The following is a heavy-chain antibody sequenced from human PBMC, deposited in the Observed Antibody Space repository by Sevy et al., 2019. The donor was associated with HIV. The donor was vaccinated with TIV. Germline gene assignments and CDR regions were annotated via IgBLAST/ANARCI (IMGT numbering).Heavy chain of an antibody. D-gene: IGHD3-3*01. CDR1: GFTFSSYW. CDR2: IRYDGSNK. Sequence: GESLKISCAASGFTFSSYWMHWVRQAPGKGLEWVAFIRYDGSNKYYADSVKGRFTISRDNSKNTLYLQMNSLRAEDTAVYYCAKSQRAYYDFWSPFDYWGQGTLVTVSS. V-gene: IGHV3-30*02. CDR3: AKSQRAYYDFWSPFDY. J-gene: IGHJ4*02.